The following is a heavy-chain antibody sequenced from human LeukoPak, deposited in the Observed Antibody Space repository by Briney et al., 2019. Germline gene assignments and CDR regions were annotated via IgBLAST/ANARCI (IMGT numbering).Heavy chain of an antibody. CDR1: GGSISSGGYY. J-gene: IGHJ1*01. Sequence: SETLSLTCTVSGGSISSGGYYWSWIRQPPGKGLEWIGEINHSGSTNYNPSLKSRVTISVDTSKNQFSLKLSSVTAADTAVYYCARGGIAAAGTEYFQHWGQGTLVTVSS. CDR2: INHSGST. V-gene: IGHV4-39*07. D-gene: IGHD6-13*01. CDR3: ARGGIAAAGTEYFQH.